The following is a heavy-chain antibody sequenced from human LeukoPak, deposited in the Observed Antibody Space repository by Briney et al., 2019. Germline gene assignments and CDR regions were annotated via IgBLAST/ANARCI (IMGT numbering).Heavy chain of an antibody. Sequence: HPSETLSLTCGVYGGSLRGYHWSWIRQSPGRGLEWIGEADESGNSNYNPSLKRRVTISIDTYENQFSLEVTSVTAADTAIYYCARAEMRLQWKEIDQWGQGTLVTVSS. V-gene: IGHV4-34*01. CDR3: ARAEMRLQWKEIDQ. D-gene: IGHD2-15*01. J-gene: IGHJ1*01. CDR2: ADESGNS. CDR1: GGSLRGYH.